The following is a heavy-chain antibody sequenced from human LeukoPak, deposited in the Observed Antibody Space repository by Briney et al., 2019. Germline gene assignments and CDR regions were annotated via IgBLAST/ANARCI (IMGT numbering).Heavy chain of an antibody. CDR3: ATIVVVPAARSPGY. CDR1: GFTFSSYS. CDR2: IGSSSSYI. D-gene: IGHD2-2*01. Sequence: GGSLRLSCAASGFTFSSYSMNWVRQAPGKGLEWVSSIGSSSSYIYYADSVKGRFTISRDNAKNSLYLQMNSLRAEDTAVYYCATIVVVPAARSPGYWGQGTLVTVSS. J-gene: IGHJ4*02. V-gene: IGHV3-21*01.